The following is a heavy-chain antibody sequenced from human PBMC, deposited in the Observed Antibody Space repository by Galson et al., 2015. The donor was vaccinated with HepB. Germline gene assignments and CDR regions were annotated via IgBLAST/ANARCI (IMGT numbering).Heavy chain of an antibody. J-gene: IGHJ4*02. CDR1: GFTFSSYA. Sequence: SLRLSCAASGFTFSSYAMSWVRQAPGKGLEWVSGISGSGGSTYYADSVKGRFTISRDNSKNTLYLQMNSLRAEDTAVYYCAKVPYDSSGYYDYFDYWGQGTLVTVSS. V-gene: IGHV3-23*01. CDR2: ISGSGGST. CDR3: AKVPYDSSGYYDYFDY. D-gene: IGHD3-22*01.